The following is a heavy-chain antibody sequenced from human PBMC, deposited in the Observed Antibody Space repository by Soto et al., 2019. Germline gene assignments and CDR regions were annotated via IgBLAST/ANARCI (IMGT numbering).Heavy chain of an antibody. Sequence: LRLSCAASGFTFSSYAMHWVRQAPGKGLEWVAVISYDGSNKYYADSVKGRFTISRDNSKNTLYLQMNSLRAEDTAVYYCARDRLHIGEFSHYYYYGMDVWGQGTTVTVSS. CDR2: ISYDGSNK. CDR1: GFTFSSYA. V-gene: IGHV3-30-3*01. D-gene: IGHD2-21*01. CDR3: ARDRLHIGEFSHYYYYGMDV. J-gene: IGHJ6*02.